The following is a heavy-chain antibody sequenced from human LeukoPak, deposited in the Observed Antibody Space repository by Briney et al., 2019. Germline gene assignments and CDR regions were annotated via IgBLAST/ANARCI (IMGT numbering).Heavy chain of an antibody. J-gene: IGHJ4*02. Sequence: GESLKISCKGAGYDFPYYWVAWVRQMPGKGLEWMGIVYPDDSGTRYSPSFRGHVTMSADKSITTAYLQWSSLQASDTGMYHCARVQGYFHEDSLSFDYWGQGTLVTVSS. CDR1: GYDFPYYW. CDR3: ARVQGYFHEDSLSFDY. D-gene: IGHD5-18*01. V-gene: IGHV5-51*01. CDR2: VYPDDSGT.